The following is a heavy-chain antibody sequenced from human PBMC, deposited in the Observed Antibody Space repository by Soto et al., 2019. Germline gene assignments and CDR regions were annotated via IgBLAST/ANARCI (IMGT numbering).Heavy chain of an antibody. V-gene: IGHV1-8*01. Sequence: QVQLVQSGAEVKKPGASVKVSCKASGYTFTSYDINWVRQATGQGLERMGWMNPNSGNTGYAQKCQGRVTMTRNTSISTAYIELSSLRSEDTALYYCASSCSGWYLYWGQGTLVTVSS. J-gene: IGHJ4*02. CDR1: GYTFTSYD. D-gene: IGHD6-19*01. CDR3: ASSCSGWYLY. CDR2: MNPNSGNT.